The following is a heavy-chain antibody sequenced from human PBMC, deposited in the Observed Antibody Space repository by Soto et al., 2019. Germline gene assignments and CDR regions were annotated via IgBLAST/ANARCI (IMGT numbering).Heavy chain of an antibody. V-gene: IGHV3-33*01. Sequence: GGSLRLSCAASGFTFSSYGMHWVRQAPGKGLEWVAVIWYDGSNKYYADSVKGRFTISRDNSKNTLYLQMNSLRAEDTAVYYCARGRSYSNYYYYYYMDVWGKGTTVTVSS. CDR1: GFTFSSYG. CDR2: IWYDGSNK. J-gene: IGHJ6*03. CDR3: ARGRSYSNYYYYYYMDV. D-gene: IGHD3-10*01.